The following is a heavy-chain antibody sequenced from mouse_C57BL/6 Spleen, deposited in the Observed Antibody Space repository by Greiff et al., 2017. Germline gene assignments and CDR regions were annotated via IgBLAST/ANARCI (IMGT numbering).Heavy chain of an antibody. J-gene: IGHJ3*01. Sequence: EVHLVESGPELVKPGASVKISCKASGYSFTGYYMNWVKQSPEKSLEWIGEINPSTGGTTYNQKFKAKATLTVDKSSSTAYMQLKSLTSEDSAVYYCARLTAQGQAYWGQGTLVTVSA. CDR3: ARLTAQGQAY. V-gene: IGHV1-42*01. D-gene: IGHD3-2*02. CDR1: GYSFTGYY. CDR2: INPSTGGT.